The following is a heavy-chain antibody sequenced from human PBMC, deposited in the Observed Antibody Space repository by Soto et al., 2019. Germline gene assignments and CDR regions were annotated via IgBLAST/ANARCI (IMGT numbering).Heavy chain of an antibody. D-gene: IGHD6-19*01. CDR3: AKAVAGLYYYYGMDA. CDR1: GFTFSSYA. V-gene: IGHV3-23*01. J-gene: IGHJ6*02. CDR2: ISGSGGST. Sequence: LRLSCAASGFTFSSYAMSWVRQAPGKGLEWVSAISGSGGSTYYADSVKGRFTISRDNSKNTLYLQMNSLRAEDTAVYYCAKAVAGLYYYYGMDAWGQGTTVTVSS.